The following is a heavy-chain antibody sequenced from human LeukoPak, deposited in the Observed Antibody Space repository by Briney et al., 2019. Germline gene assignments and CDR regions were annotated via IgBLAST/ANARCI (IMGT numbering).Heavy chain of an antibody. CDR3: SRGSPIAATGAVFDY. CDR2: INPNSGAT. D-gene: IGHD6-13*01. J-gene: IGHJ4*02. CDR1: GYTFTDYY. Sequence: GASVKVSCKASGYTFTDYYIHWGRQPPGQGLEWMGWINPNSGATKYARKFHGSVTMTRDTSINTAYMELSSLTSDDTAVYYCSRGSPIAATGAVFDYWGQGTLVTVSS. V-gene: IGHV1-2*02.